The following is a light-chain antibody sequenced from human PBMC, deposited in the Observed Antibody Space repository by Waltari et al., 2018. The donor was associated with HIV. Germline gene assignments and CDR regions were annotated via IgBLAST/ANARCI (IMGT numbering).Light chain of an antibody. CDR2: EVS. Sequence: QSALTQPASVSGSPGQSITISCTGHSTDITSHPFISWYQQRPGKAPILLIYEVSHRPAGIPDRFSASKSGNTASLTVSGLQAEDEADYYCASYTTSDFLLFGGGTKLTVL. CDR3: ASYTTSDFLL. V-gene: IGLV2-14*01. CDR1: STDITSHPF. J-gene: IGLJ3*02.